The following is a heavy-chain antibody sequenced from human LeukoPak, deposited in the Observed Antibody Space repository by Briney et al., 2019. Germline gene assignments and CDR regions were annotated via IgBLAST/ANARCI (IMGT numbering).Heavy chain of an antibody. Sequence: SETLSLTCAVSGGSISSGGYSWSWIRQSPGKGLEWIGYIYHSGSTYYNPSLKSRVTISVDRSKSQFSLKLSSVTAADTAVYYCARGHSTGTTWVFLDYWGQGTLVTVSS. CDR1: GGSISSGGYS. D-gene: IGHD1-1*01. CDR2: IYHSGST. V-gene: IGHV4-30-2*06. J-gene: IGHJ4*02. CDR3: ARGHSTGTTWVFLDY.